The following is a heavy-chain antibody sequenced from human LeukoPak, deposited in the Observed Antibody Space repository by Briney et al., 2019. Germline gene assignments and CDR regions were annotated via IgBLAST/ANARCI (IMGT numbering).Heavy chain of an antibody. V-gene: IGHV3-23*01. CDR1: GFTFSSYG. CDR3: ARSGFWMTYDY. D-gene: IGHD3-3*01. Sequence: PGGTLRLSCAASGFTFSSYGMSWVRQAPGKGLEWVSAISGSGGSTYYADSVKGRFTISRDNSKNTLYLQMNSLRAEDTAVYYCARSGFWMTYDYWGQGTLVTVSS. CDR2: ISGSGGST. J-gene: IGHJ4*02.